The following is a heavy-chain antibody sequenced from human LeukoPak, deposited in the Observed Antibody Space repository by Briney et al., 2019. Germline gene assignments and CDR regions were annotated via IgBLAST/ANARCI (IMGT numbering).Heavy chain of an antibody. CDR2: ITESGGTE. CDR1: GFTFSSYA. Sequence: KSGGSLRLSCAASGFTFSSYAMSWIRQAPGRELEWISSITESGGTEYYADSVKGRFSISRDNAKSALYLQMNSLRAEDTAVYYCARPPEGYSYGFYFGHWGQGAPVIVSS. J-gene: IGHJ4*02. CDR3: ARPPEGYSYGFYFGH. V-gene: IGHV3-11*01. D-gene: IGHD5-18*01.